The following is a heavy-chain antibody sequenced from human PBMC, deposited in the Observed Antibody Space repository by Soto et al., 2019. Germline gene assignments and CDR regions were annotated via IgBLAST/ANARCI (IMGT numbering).Heavy chain of an antibody. J-gene: IGHJ4*02. Sequence: SDTLSLTCTVSGDSISSGGYYWSWVRQHPGKGLEWIGYIYYSGRAFYNPSLQSRVTISVDTSKNNFSLKVTSVTAADTAVYYCARLAVDGNFDYWGQGALVTVS. D-gene: IGHD5-12*01. V-gene: IGHV4-31*03. CDR1: GDSISSGGYY. CDR2: IYYSGRA. CDR3: ARLAVDGNFDY.